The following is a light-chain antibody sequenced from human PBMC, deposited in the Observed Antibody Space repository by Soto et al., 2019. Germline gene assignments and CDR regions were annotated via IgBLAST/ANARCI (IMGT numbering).Light chain of an antibody. CDR1: QTVGSAY. V-gene: IGKV3-20*01. CDR2: GTS. J-gene: IGKJ1*01. CDR3: QQYNNWPGT. Sequence: EIVLTQSPGTLSLSPGERATLSCRASQTVGSAYLAWYQHKPGQAPRLLIYGTSSRATGIPDRISGSGSGTEFTLTISSLQSEDFAVYYCQQYNNWPGTFGQGTKVEIK.